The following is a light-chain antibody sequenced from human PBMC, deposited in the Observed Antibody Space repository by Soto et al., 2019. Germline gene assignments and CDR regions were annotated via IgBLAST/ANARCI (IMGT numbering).Light chain of an antibody. J-gene: IGLJ2*01. V-gene: IGLV2-18*02. CDR1: SSDVGSYNR. CDR3: SSYTASNIIFVL. Sequence: QSVLTQPPSVSGSPGQSVTISCTGTSSDVGSYNRVSWYQQPPGTAPRLIIYEVNNRPSGVPDRFSGSKSGNTASLTISGLQPEDEADYYCSSYTASNIIFVLFGGGTKLTVL. CDR2: EVN.